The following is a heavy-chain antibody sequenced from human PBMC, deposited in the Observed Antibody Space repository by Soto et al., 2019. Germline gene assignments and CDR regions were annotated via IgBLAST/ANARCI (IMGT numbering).Heavy chain of an antibody. J-gene: IGHJ4*02. V-gene: IGHV4-34*01. D-gene: IGHD3-9*01. Sequence: PSETLSLTCAVYGGSFSGYYWSWIRHPPGKGLEWIGEINHSGSTNYNPSLKSRVTISVDTSKNQFSLKLSSVTAADTAVYYCARVPISPRYYFEYWGQGTLVTVSS. CDR2: INHSGST. CDR3: ARVPISPRYYFEY. CDR1: GGSFSGYY.